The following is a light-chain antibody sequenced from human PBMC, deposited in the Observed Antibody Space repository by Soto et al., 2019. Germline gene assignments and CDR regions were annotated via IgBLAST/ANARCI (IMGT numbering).Light chain of an antibody. CDR3: MQGTHWPWT. Sequence: DVVMTQSPLSLPVTLGQPASISCRSSQSLVYIDGSTYLSWFQLRPGQSPRRLIFKISNRDSGVPDRFSGSGSGSDFTLKISRVEAEDVGVYYCMQGTHWPWTLGQGTKVDIK. CDR1: QSLVYIDGSTY. V-gene: IGKV2-30*01. CDR2: KIS. J-gene: IGKJ1*01.